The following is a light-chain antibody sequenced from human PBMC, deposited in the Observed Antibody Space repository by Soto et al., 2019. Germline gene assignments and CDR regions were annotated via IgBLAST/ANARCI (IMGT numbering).Light chain of an antibody. J-gene: IGKJ1*01. Sequence: DIQMTQSPSSLSASVGDRVTITCRASQSISSYLNWYQQKPGKAPELLIYAASTLQSGVPSRFSGSGSGTDFTLTISCLQSEDFATYYCQQYYSFPQFGQGTNVDI. CDR2: AAS. CDR1: QSISSY. CDR3: QQYYSFPQ. V-gene: IGKV1-39*01.